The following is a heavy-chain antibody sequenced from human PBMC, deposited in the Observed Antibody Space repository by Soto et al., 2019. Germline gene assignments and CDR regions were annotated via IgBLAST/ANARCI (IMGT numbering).Heavy chain of an antibody. CDR1: GGTFSSYA. D-gene: IGHD1-26*01. J-gene: IGHJ6*02. CDR3: ARDHRERDYYYGMDV. CDR2: IIPIFGTA. Sequence: SVKVSCKASGGTFSSYAISWVRQAPGQGLEWMGGIIPIFGTANYAQKFQGRVTITADESTSTAYMELSSLRSEDTAVYYCARDHRERDYYYGMDVWGQGTTVTVSS. V-gene: IGHV1-69*13.